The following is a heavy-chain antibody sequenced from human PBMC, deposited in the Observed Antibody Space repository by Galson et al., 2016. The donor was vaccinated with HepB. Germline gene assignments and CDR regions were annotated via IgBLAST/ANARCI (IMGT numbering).Heavy chain of an antibody. J-gene: IGHJ6*02. Sequence: SLRLSCAASGFTFNAYAMSWVRQSPGKGLEWVSAITSSGVGTFYTDSVKGRFTISTDNAKNSLSLQMSSLRAEDTAVYYCARDGLRGRWRLGGMDVWGQGTTVTVSS. CDR1: GFTFNAYA. CDR2: ITSSGVGT. D-gene: IGHD3/OR15-3a*01. CDR3: ARDGLRGRWRLGGMDV. V-gene: IGHV3-21*01.